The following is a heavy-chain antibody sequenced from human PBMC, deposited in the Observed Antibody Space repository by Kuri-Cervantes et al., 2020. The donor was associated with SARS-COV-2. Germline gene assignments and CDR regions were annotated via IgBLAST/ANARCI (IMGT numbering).Heavy chain of an antibody. CDR3: ARDCYDFNNGYYTGQFAY. CDR2: ISNSGSYI. J-gene: IGHJ4*02. V-gene: IGHV3-21*01. CDR1: GFTFSSYW. Sequence: GESLKISCAASGFTFSSYWMSWVRQAPGKGLEWVSSISNSGSYIYYADSVRGRFTISRDNAKNSLYLQMNSLRAEDTAVYYCARDCYDFNNGYYTGQFAYWGQGTLVTVSS. D-gene: IGHD3-3*01.